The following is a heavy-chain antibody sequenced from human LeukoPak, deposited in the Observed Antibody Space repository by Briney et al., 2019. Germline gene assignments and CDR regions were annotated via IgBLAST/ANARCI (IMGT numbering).Heavy chain of an antibody. V-gene: IGHV3-23*01. D-gene: IGHD1-26*01. CDR3: AKARWELHTTLGYFDY. CDR2: ISDSGGST. CDR1: GFTFSSHA. Sequence: GGSLRLSCAASGFTFSSHAISWVRQAPGKGLEWVSGISDSGGSTYYADSVKGRFTISRDNSKNTLYLQMNSLRAEDTAVYYCAKARWELHTTLGYFDYWGQGTLVTVSS. J-gene: IGHJ4*02.